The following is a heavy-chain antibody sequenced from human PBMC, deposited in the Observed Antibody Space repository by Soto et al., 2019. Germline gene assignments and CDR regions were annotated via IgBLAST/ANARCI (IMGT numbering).Heavy chain of an antibody. CDR2: ISGSGGST. V-gene: IGHV3-23*01. Sequence: GGSLRLSCAASGFTFSNYAMSWVRQAPGKGLEWVSAISGSGGSTYYADSVKGRFTISRDNSKNTLYLQMNSLRAEDTAVYYCAKDFRYDSSGYYSWGQGTLVTVSS. D-gene: IGHD3-22*01. CDR1: GFTFSNYA. CDR3: AKDFRYDSSGYYS. J-gene: IGHJ1*01.